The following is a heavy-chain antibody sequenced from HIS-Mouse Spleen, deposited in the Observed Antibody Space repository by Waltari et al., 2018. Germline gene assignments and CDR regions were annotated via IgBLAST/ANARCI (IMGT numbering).Heavy chain of an antibody. J-gene: IGHJ4*02. CDR3: ARSYGLLHGSGSYILDY. Sequence: QVQLVESGGGVVQPGRSLRLSCAASGFTFSSYAMHWFRQAPGQGLEWVAVISYDGSNKYYADSVKGRFTISRDNSKNTLYLQMNSLRAEDTAVYYCARSYGLLHGSGSYILDYWGQGTLVTVSS. D-gene: IGHD3-10*01. CDR2: ISYDGSNK. V-gene: IGHV3-30-3*01. CDR1: GFTFSSYA.